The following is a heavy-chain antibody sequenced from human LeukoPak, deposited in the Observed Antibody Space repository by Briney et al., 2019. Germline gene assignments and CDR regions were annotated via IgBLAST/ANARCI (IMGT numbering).Heavy chain of an antibody. Sequence: GGSLRLSCAASGFTFSSYAMHWVRQAPGKGLEWVAVISYDGSNKYYADSVKGRFTISRDNSKNTLYLQMNSLRAEDTAVYYCARVPQTWIQLWYFDYWGQGTLVTVSS. J-gene: IGHJ4*02. CDR3: ARVPQTWIQLWYFDY. CDR1: GFTFSSYA. CDR2: ISYDGSNK. V-gene: IGHV3-30*04. D-gene: IGHD5-18*01.